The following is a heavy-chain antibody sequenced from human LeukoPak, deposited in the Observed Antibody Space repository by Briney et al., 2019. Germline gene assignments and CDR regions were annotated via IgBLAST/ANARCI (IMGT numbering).Heavy chain of an antibody. J-gene: IGHJ6*02. D-gene: IGHD5-18*01. Sequence: PSETLSLTCAVYGGSFSGYYWSWIRQPPGKGLEWIGEINHSGSTNYNPSLKSRVTISVDTSKNQFSLKLSSVTAADTAVYYCTRIRDTAMVQYYYYYGMDVWGQGTTVTVSS. CDR1: GGSFSGYY. CDR2: INHSGST. V-gene: IGHV4-34*01. CDR3: TRIRDTAMVQYYYYYGMDV.